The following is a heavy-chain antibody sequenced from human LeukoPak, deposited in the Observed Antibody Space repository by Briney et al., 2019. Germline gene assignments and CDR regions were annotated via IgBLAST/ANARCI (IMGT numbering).Heavy chain of an antibody. CDR2: IYPDDCDT. J-gene: IGHJ2*01. D-gene: IGHD7-27*01. Sequence: GESLKISCKASGYSFTNYWIGWVRQMSGRGLEWMGIIYPDDCDTRYCPSFQGQVTNSVDKSISTAYLQWSSLEAPDTALYYCARRPAGLAGWFFDLWGRGTLVTVSS. CDR3: ARRPAGLAGWFFDL. CDR1: GYSFTNYW. V-gene: IGHV5-51*01.